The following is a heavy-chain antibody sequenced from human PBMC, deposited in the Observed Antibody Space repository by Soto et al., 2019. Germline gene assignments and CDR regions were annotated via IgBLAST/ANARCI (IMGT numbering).Heavy chain of an antibody. D-gene: IGHD3-22*01. Sequence: ASVKVSCKASGYIFTNHYIHWVRQAPGQGLEWMGIINPSGGSTNYLQKFQGRVTMTRDTSTSTVYMELSSLRSEDTAVYFCTRADYYDSSGFYYDCWGQGSLVTVSS. CDR2: INPSGGST. V-gene: IGHV1-46*01. CDR3: TRADYYDSSGFYYDC. CDR1: GYIFTNHY. J-gene: IGHJ4*02.